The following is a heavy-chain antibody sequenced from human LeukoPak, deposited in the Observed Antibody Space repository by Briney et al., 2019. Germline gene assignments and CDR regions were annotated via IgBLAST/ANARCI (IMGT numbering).Heavy chain of an antibody. CDR3: ASTHCASPSCYSYYYSGLDV. CDR1: GGSISSGTHY. D-gene: IGHD2-2*01. Sequence: PSQTLSFTCAVSGGSISSGTHYWNWIRQHPGQGLEWIGHIYNTGSAYYNPSLMSRVSISIDTSENQFSLKLSSVTAADTAVYYCASTHCASPSCYSYYYSGLDVWGQGTTVIVSS. J-gene: IGHJ6*02. V-gene: IGHV4-31*11. CDR2: IYNTGSA.